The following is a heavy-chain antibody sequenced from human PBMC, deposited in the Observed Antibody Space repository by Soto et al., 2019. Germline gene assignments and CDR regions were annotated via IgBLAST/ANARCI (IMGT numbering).Heavy chain of an antibody. Sequence: EVQLLESGGGLVQRGGSLRLSCAASGFPFSSYVMSWVRQAPGKGLEWVSGISGGGSNTFYADSVKGRFTISRDNSNNTLLLQMNSLGAEDTAVYYCAKDSNKYSSSLRGRYFDYWGQGTGVTVSS. J-gene: IGHJ4*02. CDR3: AKDSNKYSSSLRGRYFDY. CDR2: ISGGGSNT. V-gene: IGHV3-23*01. CDR1: GFPFSSYV. D-gene: IGHD4-4*01.